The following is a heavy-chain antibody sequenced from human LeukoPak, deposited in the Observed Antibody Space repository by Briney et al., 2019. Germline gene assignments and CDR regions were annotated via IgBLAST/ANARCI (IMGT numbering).Heavy chain of an antibody. J-gene: IGHJ4*02. V-gene: IGHV1-69*05. D-gene: IGHD6-19*01. CDR1: GRTFSSYA. Sequence: SVKVSCKASGRTFSSYAISWVRQAPGQGLEWMGRIIPIFGTANYAQKFQGRVTITTDESTSTAYMELSSLRSEDTAVYYCARGEFIAVAGTASFDYWGQGTLVTVSS. CDR2: IIPIFGTA. CDR3: ARGEFIAVAGTASFDY.